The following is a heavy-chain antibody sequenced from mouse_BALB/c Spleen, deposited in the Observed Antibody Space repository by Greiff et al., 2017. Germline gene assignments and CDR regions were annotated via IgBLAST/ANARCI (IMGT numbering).Heavy chain of an antibody. D-gene: IGHD2-14*01. Sequence: EVQLQESGPGLVKPSQSLSLTCSVTGYSITSGYYWNWIRQFPGNQLEWMGYISYDGSNNYNPSLKNRISITRDTSKNQFFLKLNSVTTEDTATYYCAREDYRYDYYAMDYWGQGTSVTVSS. CDR3: AREDYRYDYYAMDY. CDR2: ISYDGSN. V-gene: IGHV3-6*02. J-gene: IGHJ4*01. CDR1: GYSITSGYY.